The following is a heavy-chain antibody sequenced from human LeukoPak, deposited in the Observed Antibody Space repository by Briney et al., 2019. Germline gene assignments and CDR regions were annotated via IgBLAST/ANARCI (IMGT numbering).Heavy chain of an antibody. J-gene: IGHJ4*02. V-gene: IGHV1-46*01. D-gene: IGHD6-19*01. Sequence: GASVKVSCKASGYTFTGYYMHWVRQAPGQGLEWMGIINPSGGSTSYAQKFQGRVTMTTDASTSTAYMEVRSLRSDDTAVYYCARDLRVAVAGIYPGDYWGQGTLVTVSS. CDR3: ARDLRVAVAGIYPGDY. CDR2: INPSGGST. CDR1: GYTFTGYY.